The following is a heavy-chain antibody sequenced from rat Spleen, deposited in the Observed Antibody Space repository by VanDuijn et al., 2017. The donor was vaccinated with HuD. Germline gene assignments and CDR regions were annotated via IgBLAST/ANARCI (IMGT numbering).Heavy chain of an antibody. D-gene: IGHD1-10*01. J-gene: IGHJ3*01. CDR1: GFTFSSFP. V-gene: IGHV5S13*01. CDR3: TSRGSNYRNWFAN. Sequence: EVQLVESDGGLVQPGRSLKLSCAASGFTFSSFPMAWVRQAPTKGLEWVASITTGGGNTYYRDSVKGRFVISKDDAKNTGNLQMNNLRSDDTAIYYCTSRGSNYRNWFANWGQGTLVTVSS. CDR2: ITTGGGNT.